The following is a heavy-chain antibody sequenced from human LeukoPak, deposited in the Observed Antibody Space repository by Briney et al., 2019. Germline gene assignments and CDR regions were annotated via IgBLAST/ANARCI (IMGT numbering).Heavy chain of an antibody. D-gene: IGHD6-13*01. CDR1: GGSISSYY. Sequence: SETLSLTCTVSGGSISSYYWSWIRQPAGRGLEWIGRIYSTGSTNYNPSLKSRVTVSVDTSKNQFSLRLRSVTAADTAVYYCARQIASAGTAGFDFWGQGALVTVSS. CDR2: IYSTGST. V-gene: IGHV4-4*07. J-gene: IGHJ4*02. CDR3: ARQIASAGTAGFDF.